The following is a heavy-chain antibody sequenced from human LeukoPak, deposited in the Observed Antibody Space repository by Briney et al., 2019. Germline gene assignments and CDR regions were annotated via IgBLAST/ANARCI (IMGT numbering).Heavy chain of an antibody. CDR2: INWNGGST. V-gene: IGHV3-20*04. CDR1: GFTFDDYG. J-gene: IGHJ6*03. CDR3: ARVRYSSSPGSYYYMDV. Sequence: GGSLRLSCAASGFTFDDYGMSWVRQAPGKGLEWVSGINWNGGSTGYADSVKGRFTISRDNAKNSLYLQMNSLRAEDTALYYCARVRYSSSPGSYYYMDVWGKGTTVTVSS. D-gene: IGHD6-6*01.